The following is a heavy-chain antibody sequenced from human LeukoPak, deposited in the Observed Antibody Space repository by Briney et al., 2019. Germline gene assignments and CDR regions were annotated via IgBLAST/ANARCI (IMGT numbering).Heavy chain of an antibody. CDR2: IWYDGSNK. J-gene: IGHJ4*02. Sequence: GRSLRLSCAASGFTFSSYGMHWVRQAPGKGMEWVAVIWYDGSNKYYADSVKGRFTISRDNSKNTLYLQMNSLRAEDTAFYYCASSYGSGSYYGGFDYWGQGTLVTVSS. D-gene: IGHD3-10*01. CDR1: GFTFSSYG. V-gene: IGHV3-33*01. CDR3: ASSYGSGSYYGGFDY.